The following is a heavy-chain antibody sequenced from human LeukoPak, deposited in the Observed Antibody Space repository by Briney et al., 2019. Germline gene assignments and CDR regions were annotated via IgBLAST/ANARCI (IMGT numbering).Heavy chain of an antibody. V-gene: IGHV3-11*01. CDR2: ISRSGSTT. CDR3: ARYTVLVSGTFDY. CDR1: GFIFSDYY. J-gene: IGHJ4*02. D-gene: IGHD5-18*01. Sequence: GRSLRLSCAASGFIFSDYYMSWIRQAPGKGLEWVSYISRSGSTTYYADSVKGRFTISRDNAKNSLYLQMNSLRAEDTAVYYCARYTVLVSGTFDYWGQGTLVTVSS.